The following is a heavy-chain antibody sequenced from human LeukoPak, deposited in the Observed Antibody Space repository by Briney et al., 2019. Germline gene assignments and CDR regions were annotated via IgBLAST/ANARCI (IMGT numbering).Heavy chain of an antibody. D-gene: IGHD2-8*01. J-gene: IGHJ4*02. V-gene: IGHV1-2*02. CDR1: GYTFTGSY. CDR3: ARVAYCTKGVCINFDL. Sequence: EASLKVSCKASGYTFTGSYIHWMRQAPGQGLEWMGWINPNSGATKYAQKFQGRVTVTRDTSTSTAYMELSGLRADDAAVYYCARVAYCTKGVCINFDLWGQGTLDTVSS. CDR2: INPNSGAT.